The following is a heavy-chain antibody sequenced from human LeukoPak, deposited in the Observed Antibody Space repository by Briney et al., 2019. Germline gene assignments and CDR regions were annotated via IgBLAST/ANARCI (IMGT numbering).Heavy chain of an antibody. CDR3: AREVAAGSHKGFDY. V-gene: IGHV4-34*01. CDR2: INHSGST. D-gene: IGHD6-19*01. CDR1: GGSFSGYY. Sequence: SETLSLTCAVYGGSFSGYYWSWIRQPPGKGLEWIGEINHSGSTNYNPSLKSRVTISVDTSKNQFSLNVNSATAADTAMYYCAREVAAGSHKGFDYWGQGTLVTVSS. J-gene: IGHJ4*02.